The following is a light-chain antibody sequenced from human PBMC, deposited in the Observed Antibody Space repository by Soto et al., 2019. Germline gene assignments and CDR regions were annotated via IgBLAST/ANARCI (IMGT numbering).Light chain of an antibody. Sequence: PGARATLSCRASQSVRSSLGWYQQKPGQAPRLLISDASNRATGIPARFSGSGSGTDFTLTISSLEPEDFAVYYCQQRSNWPLTFGGGTKVDIK. V-gene: IGKV3-11*01. CDR1: QSVRSS. CDR3: QQRSNWPLT. CDR2: DAS. J-gene: IGKJ4*01.